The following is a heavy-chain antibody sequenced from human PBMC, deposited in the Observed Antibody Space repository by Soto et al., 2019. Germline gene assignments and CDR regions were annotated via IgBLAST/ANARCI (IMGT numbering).Heavy chain of an antibody. Sequence: EVQLLESGGGLVQPGGSLRLSCAASGFTFSSYAMSWVRQAPGKGLEWVANIKQDGSEKYYVDSVKGRFTISRDNAKNSLYLQMNSLRAEDTAVYYCARSSSSLNWFDPWGQGTLVTVSS. D-gene: IGHD6-13*01. CDR2: IKQDGSEK. CDR1: GFTFSSYA. CDR3: ARSSSSLNWFDP. J-gene: IGHJ5*02. V-gene: IGHV3-7*01.